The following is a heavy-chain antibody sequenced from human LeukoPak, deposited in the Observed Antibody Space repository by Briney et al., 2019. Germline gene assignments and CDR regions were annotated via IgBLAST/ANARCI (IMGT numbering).Heavy chain of an antibody. V-gene: IGHV4-39*07. CDR1: GDSISSSSYY. CDR2: IYYSGST. J-gene: IGHJ3*02. CDR3: ARGPYSYDSSGAFDI. Sequence: PSETLSLTCSVSGDSISSSSYYWGWIRQPPGKGLEWIGSIYYSGSTYYNPSLKSRVTISVDTSKNQFSLKLSSVTAADTAVYFCARGPYSYDSSGAFDIWGQGTMVTVSS. D-gene: IGHD3-22*01.